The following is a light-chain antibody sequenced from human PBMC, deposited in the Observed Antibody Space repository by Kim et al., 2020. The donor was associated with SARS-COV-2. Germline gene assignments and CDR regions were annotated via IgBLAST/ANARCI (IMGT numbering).Light chain of an antibody. CDR3: QQRTSWPIT. V-gene: IGKV3D-11*01. J-gene: IGKJ5*01. CDR1: QDINIY. CDR2: DAS. Sequence: FPGERATLSCRASQDINIYLAWYQQKPGQAPRLLIYDASDRATGIPARFSGSGSGTDFTLTISNLEPEDFGVYYCQQRTSWPITFGQGTRLEIK.